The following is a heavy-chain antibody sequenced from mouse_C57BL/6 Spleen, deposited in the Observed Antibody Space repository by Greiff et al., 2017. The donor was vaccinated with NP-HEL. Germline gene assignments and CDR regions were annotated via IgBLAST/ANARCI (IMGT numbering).Heavy chain of an antibody. CDR3: ASLITTHWYFDV. CDR2: IDPEDGET. CDR1: GFNIKDYY. D-gene: IGHD1-1*01. Sequence: EVQLQQSGAELVKPGASVKLSCTASGFNIKDYYMHWVKQRTEQGLEWIGRIDPEDGETKYAPNFQGKATITADTSSNTAYLQLSSLTSEDTAVYYCASLITTHWYFDVWGTGTTVTVSS. J-gene: IGHJ1*03. V-gene: IGHV14-2*01.